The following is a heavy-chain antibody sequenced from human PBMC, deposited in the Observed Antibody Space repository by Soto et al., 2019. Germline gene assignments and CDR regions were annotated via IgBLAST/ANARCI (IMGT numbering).Heavy chain of an antibody. CDR2: IIPIIGVT. CDR1: GDTFNSYV. Sequence: QVQPVQSGAEVKRPGSSVKVSCESSGDTFNSYVISWVRQAPGQGLEWMGGIIPIIGVTHYAQKFQGRVTSSALSSTGTAYMELTNLGFEDTALYYCARESLGAKGADHWGQGTLVTVSS. V-gene: IGHV1-69*17. D-gene: IGHD3-16*01. J-gene: IGHJ4*02. CDR3: ARESLGAKGADH.